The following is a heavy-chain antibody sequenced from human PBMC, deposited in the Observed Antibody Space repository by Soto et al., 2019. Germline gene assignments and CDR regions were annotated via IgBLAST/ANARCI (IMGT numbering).Heavy chain of an antibody. CDR2: IYYSGTT. CDR3: ARISIRYYFDTSGYYFDY. CDR1: GGSISSGGYY. J-gene: IGHJ4*02. Sequence: QVQLQESGPGLVKPSQTLSLTCTVSGGSISSGGYYWSWIRQHPGKGLEWIGYIYYSGTTYYNPSLNSRVTISVDTSKNQFSLNLNSVTAADTAVYYCARISIRYYFDTSGYYFDYWGQGTLVTVSS. D-gene: IGHD3-22*01. V-gene: IGHV4-31*03.